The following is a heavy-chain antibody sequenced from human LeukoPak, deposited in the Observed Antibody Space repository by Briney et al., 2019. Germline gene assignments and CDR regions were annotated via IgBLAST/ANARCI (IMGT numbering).Heavy chain of an antibody. J-gene: IGHJ6*03. Sequence: WETLSLTCTVSGGSISNYYWSWIRQPAGKGLEWIGRMYTSGSTNYNPSLKSRVTMSVDTSKNQFSLKLSSVTAADTAVYYCARLTKGESGSYLNYYYYYMDVWGKGTTVTISS. D-gene: IGHD3-10*01. CDR1: GGSISNYY. CDR2: MYTSGST. V-gene: IGHV4-4*07. CDR3: ARLTKGESGSYLNYYYYYMDV.